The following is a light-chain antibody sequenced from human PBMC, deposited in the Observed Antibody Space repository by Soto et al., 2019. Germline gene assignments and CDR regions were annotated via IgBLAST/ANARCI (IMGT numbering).Light chain of an antibody. Sequence: DIQMTQSPSTLSASVGDRVTITCRASQSISSWLAWYQQKPGKAPQLLIYDASSLESGVPPRVSGSGSGTEFPLNISNLQPDDFATYYCQQYNTPWTFGQGTKVEIK. CDR1: QSISSW. CDR3: QQYNTPWT. V-gene: IGKV1-5*01. CDR2: DAS. J-gene: IGKJ1*01.